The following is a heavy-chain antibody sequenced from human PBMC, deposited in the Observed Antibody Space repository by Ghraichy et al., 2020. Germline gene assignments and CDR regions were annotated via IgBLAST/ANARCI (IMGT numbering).Heavy chain of an antibody. V-gene: IGHV4-59*01. D-gene: IGHD3-22*01. Sequence: SETLSLTCTVSGGSISSYYCIWIRQPPGKGLEWIGYIYSSGSTNYNPSLKTRVTMSVDTSKNQFSLKLSSVTAADTAVYYCARGRSGYYFDYWGQGTLVTVSS. CDR1: GGSISSYY. CDR3: ARGRSGYYFDY. CDR2: IYSSGST. J-gene: IGHJ4*02.